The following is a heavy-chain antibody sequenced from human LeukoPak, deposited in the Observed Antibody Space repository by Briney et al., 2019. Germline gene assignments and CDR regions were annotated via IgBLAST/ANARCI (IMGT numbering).Heavy chain of an antibody. CDR1: GFSFSSYA. V-gene: IGHV3-23*01. J-gene: IGHJ6*04. D-gene: IGHD3-10*02. CDR3: AELGITMIGGV. Sequence: GGSLRLSCATSGFSFSSYAMSWVRQAPGKGLEWVSAMSSSDDGRYYAASVRGRFTISRDTSRSTLYLQMNSLRAEDTAVYYCAELGITMIGGVWGKGTTVTISS. CDR2: MSSSDDGR.